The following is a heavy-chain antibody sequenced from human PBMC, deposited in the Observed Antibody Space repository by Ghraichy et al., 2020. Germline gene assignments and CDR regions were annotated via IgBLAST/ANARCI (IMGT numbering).Heavy chain of an antibody. V-gene: IGHV4-34*01. J-gene: IGHJ5*02. CDR2: INHSGST. CDR3: ARWSQGGYDETPGFDP. Sequence: SETLSLTCAVYGGSFSGYYWSWIRQPPGKGLEWIGEINHSGSTNYNPSLKSRVTISVDTSKNQFSLKLSSVTAADTAVYYCARWSQGGYDETPGFDPWGQGTLVTVSS. D-gene: IGHD5-12*01. CDR1: GGSFSGYY.